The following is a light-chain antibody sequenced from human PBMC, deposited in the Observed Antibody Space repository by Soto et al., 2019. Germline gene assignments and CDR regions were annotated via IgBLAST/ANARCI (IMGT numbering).Light chain of an antibody. CDR3: SSYTSSSTYV. J-gene: IGLJ1*01. Sequence: QSALTQPASVCGSPGQSITISCTGTSSDVGGYNYVSWYQQHPGKAPKLMIYEVSNRPSGVSNRFSGSKSGNTVSLTISGLQAQAEADYYCSSYTSSSTYVFGTGTKVTVL. V-gene: IGLV2-14*01. CDR2: EVS. CDR1: SSDVGGYNY.